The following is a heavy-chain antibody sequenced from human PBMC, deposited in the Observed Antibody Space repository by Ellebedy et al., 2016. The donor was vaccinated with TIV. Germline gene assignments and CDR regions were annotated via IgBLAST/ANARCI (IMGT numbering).Heavy chain of an antibody. CDR1: GFTFRSYG. V-gene: IGHV3-33*06. Sequence: PGGSLRLSCAASGFTFRSYGMHWVRQAPGKGLEWVAVILYDGSNRYYGDSVKGRFSISRDNSKDTLSLQMNSLRAEDTAVYYCAKLAGTHLWYFDYWGQGTLVTVSS. J-gene: IGHJ4*02. D-gene: IGHD2-15*01. CDR3: AKLAGTHLWYFDY. CDR2: ILYDGSNR.